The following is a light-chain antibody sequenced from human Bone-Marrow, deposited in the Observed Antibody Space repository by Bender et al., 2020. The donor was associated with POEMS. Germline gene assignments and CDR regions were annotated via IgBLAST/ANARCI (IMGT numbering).Light chain of an antibody. CDR3: QVWGSSSDHPV. CDR1: RIGIKS. Sequence: SYVLTQPPSVSVAPGKTARISCGGNRIGIKSVHWYQQKPAQAPMLAAYDDSDRPSGIPERFSGSNSGNTATLTISRVEAGDEAGYYCQVWGSSSDHPVFGGGAKLTVL. V-gene: IGLV3-21*03. J-gene: IGLJ2*01. CDR2: DDS.